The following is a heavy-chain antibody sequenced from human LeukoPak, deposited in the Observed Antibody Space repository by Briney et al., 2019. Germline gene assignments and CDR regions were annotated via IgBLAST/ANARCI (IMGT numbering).Heavy chain of an antibody. CDR3: ARAPITSPFYFDY. CDR2: INWCGGST. Sequence: PGGSLTLSCTASGFAFDEHGMSWGRQVPGNGLEWFSGINWCGGSTGYADPLKGRFTISSDNAKNSLYLQMDSLRAEDTALYYCARAPITSPFYFDYWGQGTLVTVSS. V-gene: IGHV3-20*04. CDR1: GFAFDEHG. D-gene: IGHD2-2*01. J-gene: IGHJ4*02.